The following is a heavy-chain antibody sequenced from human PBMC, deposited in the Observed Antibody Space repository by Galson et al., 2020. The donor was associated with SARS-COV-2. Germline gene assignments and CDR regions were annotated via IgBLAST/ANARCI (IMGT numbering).Heavy chain of an antibody. D-gene: IGHD6-19*01. J-gene: IGHJ3*02. V-gene: IGHV3-64*02. CDR1: GFTFSNYV. CDR3: AREGYSSGRAGAFDI. Sequence: GESLKISCAASGFTFSNYVMHWVRQAPGKGLEYVSAINTNGATTHYADSVEGRFIISSDNSENTMYLQMGSLTSEDMAVYYCAREGYSSGRAGAFDIWGQGTILIVSS. CDR2: INTNGATT.